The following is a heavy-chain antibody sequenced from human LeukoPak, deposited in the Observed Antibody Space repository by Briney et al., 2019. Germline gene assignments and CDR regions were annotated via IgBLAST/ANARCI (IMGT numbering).Heavy chain of an antibody. D-gene: IGHD3-9*01. V-gene: IGHV1-69*04. CDR1: GYSFTSYA. Sequence: GASVKVSCKASGYSFTSYAISWVRQAPGQGLEWMGRIIPILGIANYAQKFQGRVTITADKSTSTAYMELSSLRSEDTAVYYCARQRDILTGYYNYWGQGTPVTVSS. CDR3: ARQRDILTGYYNY. J-gene: IGHJ4*02. CDR2: IIPILGIA.